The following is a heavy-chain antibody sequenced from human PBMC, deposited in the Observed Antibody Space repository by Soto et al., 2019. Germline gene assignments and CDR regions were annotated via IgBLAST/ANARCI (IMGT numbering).Heavy chain of an antibody. D-gene: IGHD2-21*02. CDR2: IYYSGST. V-gene: IGHV4-39*01. Sequence: QLQLQESGPGLVKPSETLSLTCTVSGGSISSSSYYWGWIRQPPGKGLEWIGSIYYSGSTYYNPSLKRRVTISVDTSKNQFSLKLSSVTAADTAVYYCARHEHIVVVTATHWYFDLWGRGTLVTVSS. CDR1: GGSISSSSYY. CDR3: ARHEHIVVVTATHWYFDL. J-gene: IGHJ2*01.